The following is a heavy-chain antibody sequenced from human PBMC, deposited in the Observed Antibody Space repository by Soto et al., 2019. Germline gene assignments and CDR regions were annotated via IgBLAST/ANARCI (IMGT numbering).Heavy chain of an antibody. V-gene: IGHV3-64*04. D-gene: IGHD6-13*01. J-gene: IGHJ6*02. Sequence: PGGSLRLSCSVSGVTFSNYAMHWVRQAPGKGLGYVSAIRSDGGGTYYADSVKGRFTISRDNSKNTLYLQMSSLRAEDTAVYFCAGIDYSTSAGVWGQGTTVTVSS. CDR1: GVTFSNYA. CDR2: IRSDGGGT. CDR3: AGIDYSTSAGV.